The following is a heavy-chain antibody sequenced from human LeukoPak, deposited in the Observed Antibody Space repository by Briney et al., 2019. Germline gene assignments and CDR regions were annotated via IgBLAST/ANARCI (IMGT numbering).Heavy chain of an antibody. CDR1: GVCLSTYA. J-gene: IGHJ4*02. V-gene: IGHV3-33*01. D-gene: IGHD3-10*01. CDR3: AREIFGSGSYPDY. CDR2: IWHDASHT. Sequence: PGGSLRLSCAASGVCLSTYAMHWVCQGPGKGLERVALIWHDASHTFYTDSVKGRFTISRDNSTNTVYLQKNSLGGEDTAVYYCAREIFGSGSYPDYWGQGTLVTVSS.